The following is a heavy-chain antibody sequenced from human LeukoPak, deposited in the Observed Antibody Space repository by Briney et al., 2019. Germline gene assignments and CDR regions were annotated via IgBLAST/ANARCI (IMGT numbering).Heavy chain of an antibody. CDR1: GCRFTSYW. CDR2: IDPSDSYT. CDR3: GRTRGYYFLTLDN. V-gene: IGHV5-10-1*01. Sequence: GEPLKISCKGSGCRFTSYWITWVRQMPGKGLEWMGRIDPSDSYTNYSPSFQGHVTISVDKSISTAYLQWSSLKASDTAMYYCGRTRGYYFLTLDNWGPGTLVTVSS. J-gene: IGHJ4*02. D-gene: IGHD3-22*01.